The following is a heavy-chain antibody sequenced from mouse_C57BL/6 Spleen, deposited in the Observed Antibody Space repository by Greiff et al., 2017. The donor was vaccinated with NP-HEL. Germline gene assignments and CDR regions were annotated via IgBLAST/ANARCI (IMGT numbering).Heavy chain of an antibody. V-gene: IGHV1-82*01. CDR2: IYPGDGDT. CDR1: GYAFSSSW. CDR3: ARRLVYYAMDY. Sequence: QVQLQQSGPELVKPGASVKISCKASGYAFSSSWMNWVKQRPGQGLEWIGRIYPGDGDTNYNGKFKGKATLTADKSSSTAYMQLSSLTSEDSAVYFCARRLVYYAMDYWGQGTSVTVSS. J-gene: IGHJ4*01.